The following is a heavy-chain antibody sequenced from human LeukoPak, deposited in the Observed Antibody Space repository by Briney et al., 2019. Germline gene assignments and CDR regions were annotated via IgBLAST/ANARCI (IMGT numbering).Heavy chain of an antibody. CDR3: AREGRGIVATIDY. CDR1: GYSISSGYY. CDR2: IYHSGST. Sequence: SETLSLTCTVSGYSISSGYYWGWIRQPPGKGLEWIGSIYHSGSTYYNPSLKSRVTISVDTSKNQFSLKLSSVTAADTAVYYCAREGRGIVATIDYWGQGTLVTVSS. V-gene: IGHV4-38-2*02. D-gene: IGHD5-12*01. J-gene: IGHJ4*02.